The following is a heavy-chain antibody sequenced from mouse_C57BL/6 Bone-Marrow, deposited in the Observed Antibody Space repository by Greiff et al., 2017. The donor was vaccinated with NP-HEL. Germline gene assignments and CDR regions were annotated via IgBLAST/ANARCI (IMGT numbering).Heavy chain of an antibody. CDR3: ARGSRLTTVVVNWYFDV. V-gene: IGHV1-82*01. CDR2: IYPGDGDT. J-gene: IGHJ1*03. D-gene: IGHD1-1*01. Sequence: QVQLQQSGPELVKPGASVKISCKASGYAFSSSWMNWVKQRPGKGLEWIGRIYPGDGDTNYNGKFKGKATLTADKSSSTAYMQLSSLTYEDSAVYFCARGSRLTTVVVNWYFDVWGTGTTVTVSS. CDR1: GYAFSSSW.